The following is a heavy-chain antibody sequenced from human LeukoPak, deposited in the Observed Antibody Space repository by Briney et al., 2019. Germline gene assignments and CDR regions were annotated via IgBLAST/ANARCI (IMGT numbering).Heavy chain of an antibody. J-gene: IGHJ4*02. CDR3: AKSGQLWSPFDY. CDR2: ISGRGTST. Sequence: GESLRLSCAASGFTFSSYVMSWVRQAPGKGLEWVSVISGRGTSTYYADSVKGRFTISRDNSKNTLYLQMNSPRAEDTAVYYCAKSGQLWSPFDYWGQGTLVTVSS. CDR1: GFTFSSYV. D-gene: IGHD5-18*01. V-gene: IGHV3-23*01.